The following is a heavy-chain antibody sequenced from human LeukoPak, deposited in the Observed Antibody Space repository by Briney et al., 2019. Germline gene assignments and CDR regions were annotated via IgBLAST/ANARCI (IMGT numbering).Heavy chain of an antibody. CDR3: ARGIYYLIEY. J-gene: IGHJ4*02. Sequence: SEALSLTCAVSGYSISSGDYWGWIRQSPGKGLEWIGNIFHSGSTYHNPSLKSRVTISVDTSKNEFSLKLSSVTAADTAVYYCARGIYYLIEYWGQGTLVTVSS. D-gene: IGHD3-10*01. CDR2: IFHSGST. V-gene: IGHV4-38-2*01. CDR1: GYSISSGDY.